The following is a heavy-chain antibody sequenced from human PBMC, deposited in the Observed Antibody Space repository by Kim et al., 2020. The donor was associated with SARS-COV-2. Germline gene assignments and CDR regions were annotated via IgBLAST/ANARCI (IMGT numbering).Heavy chain of an antibody. D-gene: IGHD2-2*01. Sequence: GGSLRLSCAASGFTFSDYYMSWIRQAPGKGLEWVSYISSSSSYTNYADSVKGRFTISRDNAKNSLYLQMNSLRAEDTAVYYCARSCSSTSCYLFDYWGQGTLVTVSS. CDR2: ISSSSSYT. CDR3: ARSCSSTSCYLFDY. V-gene: IGHV3-11*03. J-gene: IGHJ4*02. CDR1: GFTFSDYY.